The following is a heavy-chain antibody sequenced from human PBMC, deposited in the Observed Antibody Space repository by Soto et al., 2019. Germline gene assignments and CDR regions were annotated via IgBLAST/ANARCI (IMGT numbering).Heavy chain of an antibody. J-gene: IGHJ6*03. D-gene: IGHD3-3*01. CDR2: ISHDGSNK. CDR3: ASSYYDFWSVYYDYYDLDV. V-gene: IGHV3-30*03. CDR1: GFTFTTCV. Sequence: QVQLVESGGGVVQPGRSLRLSCAASGFTFTTCVMHWVRQAPGKGLEWVALISHDGSNKYYAESVKGRFPISRDNSKNTLNRQMNSLTAEDTAVYFWASSYYDFWSVYYDYYDLDVWGKGTKVTVSS.